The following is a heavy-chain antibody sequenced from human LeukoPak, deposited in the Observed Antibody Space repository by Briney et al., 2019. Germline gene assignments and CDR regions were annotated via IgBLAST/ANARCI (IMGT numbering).Heavy chain of an antibody. CDR2: INHSGST. J-gene: IGHJ6*02. CDR3: ARGGYCSSTSCKIDYYYYGMDV. Sequence: PSETLSLTCAVYGGSFSGYYWSWIRQPPGKGLEWIGEINHSGSTNYNPSLKSRVTISADTSKNQFSLKLSSVTAADTAVYYCARGGYCSSTSCKIDYYYYGMDVWGQGTTVTVSS. CDR1: GGSFSGYY. V-gene: IGHV4-34*01. D-gene: IGHD2-2*01.